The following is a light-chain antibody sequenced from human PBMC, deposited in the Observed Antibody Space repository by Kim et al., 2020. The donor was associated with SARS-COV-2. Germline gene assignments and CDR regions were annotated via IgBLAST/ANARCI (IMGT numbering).Light chain of an antibody. CDR3: SSYTSSSTYV. CDR2: EVS. V-gene: IGLV2-18*02. CDR1: SSDVGSYDR. J-gene: IGLJ1*01. Sequence: QSALTQPPSVSGSPGQSFTISCTGTSSDVGSYDRVSWYQQPPGTAPKLMISEVSNRPSGVPDRFSGSKSGNTASLTISGLQAEDEADYYCSSYTSSSTYVFGTGTKVTVL.